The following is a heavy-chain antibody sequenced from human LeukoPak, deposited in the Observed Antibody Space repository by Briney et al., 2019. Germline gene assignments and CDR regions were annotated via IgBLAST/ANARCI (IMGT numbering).Heavy chain of an antibody. Sequence: QLGGSLRLSCAASGFTFSSYDMNWVRQAPGKGLEWVSYIRRSSSIIYYADSVKGRFTISRDNAKNSLYLQMNSLRGEDTAVYYCARDRYDSSHYYHYWGQGTLVTVSA. CDR3: ARDRYDSSHYYHY. V-gene: IGHV3-48*01. CDR1: GFTFSSYD. CDR2: IRRSSSII. D-gene: IGHD3-22*01. J-gene: IGHJ4*02.